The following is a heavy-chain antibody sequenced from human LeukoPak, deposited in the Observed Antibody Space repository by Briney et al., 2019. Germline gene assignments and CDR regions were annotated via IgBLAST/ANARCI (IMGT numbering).Heavy chain of an antibody. Sequence: PSETLPLTCTVSGDSTTSSSHYWGWVRQPPGKGLEWIGSIYYSGSTYYNPSLKSRVTISVDTSKNQFSLNLRSVTAADTAVYYCARQGPLSGYDYAAFDYWGQGTLVIVSS. J-gene: IGHJ4*02. V-gene: IGHV4-39*01. CDR1: GDSTTSSSHY. CDR3: ARQGPLSGYDYAAFDY. D-gene: IGHD5-12*01. CDR2: IYYSGST.